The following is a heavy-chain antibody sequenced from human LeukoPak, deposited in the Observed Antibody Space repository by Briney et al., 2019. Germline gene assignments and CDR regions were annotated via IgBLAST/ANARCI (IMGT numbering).Heavy chain of an antibody. V-gene: IGHV4-39*01. CDR2: IYYSGST. D-gene: IGHD2-2*01. Sequence: SESLSLTCTASGGSISSSSYYWGWIRQPPGKGLEWIGSIYYSGSTYYNPSLKSRVTISVDTSKNQFSLKLSSVTAADTAVYYCARHGEMEYCSSTSCPFDYWGQGTLVTVSS. CDR1: GGSISSSSYY. J-gene: IGHJ4*02. CDR3: ARHGEMEYCSSTSCPFDY.